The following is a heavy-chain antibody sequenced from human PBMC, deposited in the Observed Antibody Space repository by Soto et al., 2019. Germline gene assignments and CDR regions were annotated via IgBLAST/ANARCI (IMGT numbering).Heavy chain of an antibody. J-gene: IGHJ6*01. Sequence: ASVKVSCKASGYTFTSDYMHWVRQAPGQGLEWMGIINPRGGSTTYAQKFQGRMIMTADTSTSTVFMELSSLRSEDTAVYYCARDSRIAALPFGMNVWGQWTPVTVFS. CDR2: INPRGGST. V-gene: IGHV1-46*01. D-gene: IGHD6-6*01. CDR1: GYTFTSDY. CDR3: ARDSRIAALPFGMNV.